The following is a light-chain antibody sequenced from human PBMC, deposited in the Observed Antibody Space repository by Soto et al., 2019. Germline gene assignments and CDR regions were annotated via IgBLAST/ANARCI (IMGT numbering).Light chain of an antibody. CDR1: QSVSSN. CDR3: QQRSVWPPIT. J-gene: IGKJ5*01. CDR2: GAS. Sequence: DIVMTQSPATLFVFPGERANLSCRASQSVSSNLAWYQQKPGQAPRLLIYGASNRANGVPARFGGSGSGTDFTLTINSLEPEDFAVYYCQQRSVWPPITFGQGTRLEI. V-gene: IGKV3-11*01.